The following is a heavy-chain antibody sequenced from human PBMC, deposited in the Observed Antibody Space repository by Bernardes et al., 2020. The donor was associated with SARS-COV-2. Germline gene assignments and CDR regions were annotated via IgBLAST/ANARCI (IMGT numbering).Heavy chain of an antibody. V-gene: IGHV3-53*01. J-gene: IGHJ4*02. CDR3: AKKSTSGLTFDN. D-gene: IGHD6-25*01. CDR2: IYSGGST. Sequence: GGSLRLACAASGFTVSSNYMSWVRQAPGKGMEWVSLIYSGGSTFYADSVRGRFNIYRDDSKNTLYLQMNSVRAEDTAVYYCAKKSTSGLTFDNWGQGTLITVSS. CDR1: GFTVSSNY.